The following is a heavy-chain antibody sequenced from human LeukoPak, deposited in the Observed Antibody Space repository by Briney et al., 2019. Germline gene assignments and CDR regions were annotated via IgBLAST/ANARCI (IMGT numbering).Heavy chain of an antibody. D-gene: IGHD3-22*01. V-gene: IGHV3-48*03. CDR2: ISSSGSTI. J-gene: IGHJ5*02. Sequence: GGSLRLSCAASGFTFSSYEMNWVRQAPGKGLEWVSYISSSGSTIYYADSVKGRLTISRDNAKNSLYLQMNSLRAEDTAVYCCARTPSYYYDSSGYALNWFDPWGQGTLVTVSS. CDR1: GFTFSSYE. CDR3: ARTPSYYYDSSGYALNWFDP.